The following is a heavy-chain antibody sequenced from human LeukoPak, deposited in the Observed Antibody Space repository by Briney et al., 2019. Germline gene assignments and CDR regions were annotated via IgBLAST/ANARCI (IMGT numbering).Heavy chain of an antibody. D-gene: IGHD5-18*01. Sequence: SETLSLTCTVSGGSISSYYWSWIRQPPGKGLEWIGYIYYSGSTNYNPSLKSRVTISVDTSKSQFSLKLSSVTAADTAVYYCARDTDGTATFDYWGQGTLVTVSS. J-gene: IGHJ4*02. V-gene: IGHV4-59*01. CDR2: IYYSGST. CDR1: GGSISSYY. CDR3: ARDTDGTATFDY.